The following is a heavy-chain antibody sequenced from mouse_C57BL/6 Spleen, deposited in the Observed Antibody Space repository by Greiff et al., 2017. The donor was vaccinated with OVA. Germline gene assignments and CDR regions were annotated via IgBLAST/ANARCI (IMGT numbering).Heavy chain of an antibody. D-gene: IGHD1-1*01. CDR1: GYTFTDYY. CDR3: ARDVRYYYGSSSWYFDV. CDR2: INPNNGGT. V-gene: IGHV1-26*01. Sequence: VQLQQSGPELVKPGASVKISCKASGYTFTDYYMHWVKQSTGKSLEWIGDINPNNGGTSYNQKFKGKATLTVDKSSSTAYMELRSLTSEDSAVYYCARDVRYYYGSSSWYFDVWGTGTTVTVSS. J-gene: IGHJ1*03.